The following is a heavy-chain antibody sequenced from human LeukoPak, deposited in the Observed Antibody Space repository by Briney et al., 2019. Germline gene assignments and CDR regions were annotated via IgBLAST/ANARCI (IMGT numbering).Heavy chain of an antibody. Sequence: GGSLRLSCAVSGFTLSDHYMDWVRQAPGKGLGWVGRSRNKANRHTTEYAASLKGRFSISRDDSKNSRYLQMNNLKTEDTAVYYCTRYELATDAFDIWGQGTIVTVSS. CDR1: GFTLSDHY. V-gene: IGHV3-72*01. D-gene: IGHD1-7*01. J-gene: IGHJ3*02. CDR2: SRNKANRHTT. CDR3: TRYELATDAFDI.